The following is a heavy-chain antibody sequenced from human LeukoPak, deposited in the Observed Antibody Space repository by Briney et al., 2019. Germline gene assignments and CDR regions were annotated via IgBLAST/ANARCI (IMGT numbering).Heavy chain of an antibody. V-gene: IGHV1-3*04. Sequence: ASVKVSCKASGYRFTSFGISWVRQAPGQRLEWMGRINTDNGNTKYSQKFQGRVTITRDTSASTSYMELSSLRSEDTAVYYCASQFSTYYELNYWGQGTLVTVSS. D-gene: IGHD1-26*01. CDR2: INTDNGNT. CDR3: ASQFSTYYELNY. CDR1: GYRFTSFG. J-gene: IGHJ4*02.